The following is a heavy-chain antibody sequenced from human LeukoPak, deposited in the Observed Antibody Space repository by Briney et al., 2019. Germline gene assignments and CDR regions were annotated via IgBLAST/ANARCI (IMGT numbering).Heavy chain of an antibody. CDR1: GYTFTSYW. V-gene: IGHV5-51*01. J-gene: IGHJ4*02. CDR2: IYPGDSDDT. CDR3: ARLLGPNRALDY. Sequence: PGGSLQISCQGSGYTFTSYWIGWVRRVPGKGLDWMGIIYPGDSDDTTYSPSFQGLVTFSADNSISTAYLQWSSLQASDTAIYYCARLLGPNRALDYWGQGTLVTVSS.